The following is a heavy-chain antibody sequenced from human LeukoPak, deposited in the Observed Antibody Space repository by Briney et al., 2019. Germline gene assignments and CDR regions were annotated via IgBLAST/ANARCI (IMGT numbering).Heavy chain of an antibody. V-gene: IGHV1-69*05. CDR2: IIPIFGTA. D-gene: IGHD2-2*01. J-gene: IGHJ6*03. Sequence: ASVKVSCKASGGTFSSYAISWVRQAPGQGLEWMGGIIPIFGTANYAQKFQGRVTITTDESTSTAHMELSSLRSEDTAVYYCARVKVVPAAISSYYYYMDVWGKGTTVTVSS. CDR3: ARVKVVPAAISSYYYYMDV. CDR1: GGTFSSYA.